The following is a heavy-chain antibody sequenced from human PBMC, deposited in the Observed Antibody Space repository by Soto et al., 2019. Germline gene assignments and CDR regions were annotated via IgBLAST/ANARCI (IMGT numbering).Heavy chain of an antibody. CDR1: GYTFTSYD. D-gene: IGHD3-16*02. J-gene: IGHJ4*02. V-gene: IGHV1-8*01. CDR2: INPNTGYT. Sequence: QVQLVQSGAAMKKPGASVKVSCKASGYTFTSYDINSVRQAAGQGLEWMGWINPNTGYTDYAQKVQDRVTMTENTSKPTPYMEVSGLRSEDTAVYYSVSGRVVITFGVVIVIAYWGQGRPVTVSS. CDR3: VSGRVVITFGVVIVIAY.